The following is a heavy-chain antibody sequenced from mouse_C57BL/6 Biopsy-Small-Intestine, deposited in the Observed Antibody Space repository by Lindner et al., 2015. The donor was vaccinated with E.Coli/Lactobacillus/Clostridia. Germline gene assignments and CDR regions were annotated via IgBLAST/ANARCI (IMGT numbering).Heavy chain of an antibody. J-gene: IGHJ2*01. CDR2: IYPGDGDT. CDR1: GYAFSSSW. Sequence: VQLQESGPELVKPGASVKISCKASGYAFSSSWMNWVKQRPGKGLEWIGRIYPGDGDTNYNGNFKGKATLTADKSSSTAYMQLSSLTSEDSAVYFCARWDSSGAIDDWGQGTTLTVSS. D-gene: IGHD3-2*02. V-gene: IGHV1-82*01. CDR3: ARWDSSGAIDD.